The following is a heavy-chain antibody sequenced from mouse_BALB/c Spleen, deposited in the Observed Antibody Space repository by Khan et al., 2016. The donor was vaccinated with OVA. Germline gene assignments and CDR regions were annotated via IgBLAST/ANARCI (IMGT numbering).Heavy chain of an antibody. CDR3: ARGELRLRTPIPFAY. Sequence: QIQLVQSGPELKKPGETVKISCKASGYTFTNYGMNWVKQAPGKGLKWMGWINTKTGEPTYAEEFKGRFAFSLETSASTAYLQINNLKNEDTATYFCARGELRLRTPIPFAYWGQGTRVTVSA. J-gene: IGHJ3*01. CDR2: INTKTGEP. CDR1: GYTFTNYG. D-gene: IGHD1-2*01. V-gene: IGHV9-3*02.